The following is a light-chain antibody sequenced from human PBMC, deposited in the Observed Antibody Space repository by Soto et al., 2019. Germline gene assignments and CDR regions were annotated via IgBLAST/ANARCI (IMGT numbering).Light chain of an antibody. CDR1: SSDVGSYNL. CDR2: EAK. Sequence: QSVLTQPASVSGSPGQSITISCTGTSSDVGSYNLVSWYQQYTGKAPKLMIYEAKKRPSGVSNRFSGSKSGNTASLTISGLQAEDEADYYCCSYAGSSTFVFRTGTKLTVL. J-gene: IGLJ1*01. V-gene: IGLV2-23*01. CDR3: CSYAGSSTFV.